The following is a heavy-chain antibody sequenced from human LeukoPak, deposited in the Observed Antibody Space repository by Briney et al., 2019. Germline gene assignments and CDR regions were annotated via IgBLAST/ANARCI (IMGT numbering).Heavy chain of an antibody. Sequence: SETLSLTCAVYGGSFSGYYWSWIRQPPGKGLEWIGEINHSGSTNYNPSLKSRVTISVDTSKNQFSLKLSSVTAADTAVYYCARGPNGDYGFGYWGQGTLVTVSS. CDR1: GGSFSGYY. CDR2: INHSGST. D-gene: IGHD4-17*01. J-gene: IGHJ4*02. CDR3: ARGPNGDYGFGY. V-gene: IGHV4-34*01.